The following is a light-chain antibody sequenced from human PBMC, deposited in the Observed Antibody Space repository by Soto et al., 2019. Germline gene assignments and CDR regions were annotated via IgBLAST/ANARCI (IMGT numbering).Light chain of an antibody. Sequence: SVWTQSPGTLSLSPGERATVSCRASQSVRSSHLAWYQQKPGQAPRLLIYGASSRATGIPDRFSGSGSGTDFTLTIGRLEPGDFGMYYCQQYGSSSITFGQGTRLEIK. CDR3: QQYGSSSIT. CDR1: QSVRSSH. CDR2: GAS. V-gene: IGKV3-20*01. J-gene: IGKJ5*01.